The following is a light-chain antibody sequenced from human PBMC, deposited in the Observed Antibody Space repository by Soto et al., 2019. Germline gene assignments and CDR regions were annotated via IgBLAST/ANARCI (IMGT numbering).Light chain of an antibody. V-gene: IGLV2-8*01. J-gene: IGLJ2*01. CDR1: SSDVGAYTY. Sequence: QSVLTQPPSASGSPGQSVTISCTGTSSDVGAYTYVSWYQQHPGKAPKLMIYEVSKRPSGVPGRFSGSKSGNTASLTVSGLQAEDEADYYCSSYAGSNYVVFGGGTKLTVL. CDR2: EVS. CDR3: SSYAGSNYVV.